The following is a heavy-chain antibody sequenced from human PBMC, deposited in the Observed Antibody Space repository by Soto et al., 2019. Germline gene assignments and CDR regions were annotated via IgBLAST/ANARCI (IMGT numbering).Heavy chain of an antibody. Sequence: GGSLRLSCAASGFTFSNYGMSWVRQAPEKGLEWVSVVSGSGGSTYYADSVKGRFTLSRDNSKNTVYLQMNSLRAEDTAVYYCAKDSPVGVPLLRDLHDWGQGTLVSVSS. V-gene: IGHV3-23*01. D-gene: IGHD3-9*01. CDR2: VSGSGGST. CDR1: GFTFSNYG. CDR3: AKDSPVGVPLLRDLHD. J-gene: IGHJ1*01.